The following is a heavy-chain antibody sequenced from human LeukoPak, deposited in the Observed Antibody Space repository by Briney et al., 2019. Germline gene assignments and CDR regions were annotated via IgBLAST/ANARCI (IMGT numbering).Heavy chain of an antibody. V-gene: IGHV3-21*01. D-gene: IGHD3-10*01. CDR1: GFTFSSFT. CDR2: ISSTSTYI. CDR3: ARGRGFDP. J-gene: IGHJ5*02. Sequence: GGSLRLSCAASGFTFSSFTMNWVRQAPGKGLEWVSSISSTSTYIHYADSVKGRFTISRDNAKNSLYLQMNSLRAEDTAVYYCARGRGFDPWGQGTLVTVSS.